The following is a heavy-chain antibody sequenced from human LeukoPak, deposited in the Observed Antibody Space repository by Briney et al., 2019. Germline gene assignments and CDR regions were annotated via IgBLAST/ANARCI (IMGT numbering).Heavy chain of an antibody. CDR3: ARDFGYCSSTSCKSVYYFDY. Sequence: ASVKVSCKASGYTFTSYGISWVRQAPGQGLEWMGWISAYNGNTNYAQKLQGRVTMTTDTSTSTAYMELRSLRSDDTAVYYCARDFGYCSSTSCKSVYYFDYWGQGTLVTVSS. V-gene: IGHV1-18*01. CDR2: ISAYNGNT. D-gene: IGHD2-2*01. J-gene: IGHJ4*02. CDR1: GYTFTSYG.